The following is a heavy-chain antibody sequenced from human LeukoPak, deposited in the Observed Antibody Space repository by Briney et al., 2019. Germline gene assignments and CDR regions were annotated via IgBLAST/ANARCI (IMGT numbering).Heavy chain of an antibody. V-gene: IGHV3-23*01. Sequence: GGSLRLSCAASGFTFSSYGMSWVRQAPGKGLEWVSGISGNGDTNYSEDVEGRVTLSRDNSKNTLYVQMNSLRAGDAGVYYCAKRAVGVAYYFDYWGQGTLVTVSS. CDR3: AKRAVGVAYYFDY. D-gene: IGHD1-26*01. CDR1: GFTFSSYG. CDR2: ISGNGDT. J-gene: IGHJ4*02.